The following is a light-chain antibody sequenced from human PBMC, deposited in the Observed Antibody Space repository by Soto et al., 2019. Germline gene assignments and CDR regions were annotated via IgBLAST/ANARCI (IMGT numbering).Light chain of an antibody. CDR3: QEYYTYYRT. CDR2: DVS. Sequence: DVQMTQSPSTLSASIGDRVTITCRASQSIGTWLAWYQQKPGTAPKLLIYDVSGLQGGVPSRFSGSGSGTEFTLTIRRLQPDDLATYYCQEYYTYYRTFGQGTKVEFK. V-gene: IGKV1-5*01. J-gene: IGKJ1*01. CDR1: QSIGTW.